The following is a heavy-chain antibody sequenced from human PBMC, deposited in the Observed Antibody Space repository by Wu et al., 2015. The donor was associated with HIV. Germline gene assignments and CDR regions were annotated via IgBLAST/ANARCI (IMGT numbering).Heavy chain of an antibody. Sequence: QVQLVQSGAEVKKPGASVKVSCKASGYRFTSHGISWVRQAPGQGLEWMGWISTYNGNRNYVQKFQGRVTMTTDTSTNTAYMELRSLRSDDTAIYYCARVGCSSISCWYYFDYWGQGTWSPSRQ. CDR3: ARVGCSSISCWYYFDY. J-gene: IGHJ4*02. CDR1: GYRFTSHG. D-gene: IGHD2-2*01. V-gene: IGHV1-18*01. CDR2: ISTYNGNR.